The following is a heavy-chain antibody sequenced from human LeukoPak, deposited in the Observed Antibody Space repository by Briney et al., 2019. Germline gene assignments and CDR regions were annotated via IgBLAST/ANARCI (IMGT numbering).Heavy chain of an antibody. J-gene: IGHJ4*02. D-gene: IGHD3-22*01. CDR3: ASLHYDSSVFVDY. V-gene: IGHV3-7*01. Sequence: GGSLRLSCAASGFTFSSYWMSWVRQAPGKGLEWVANIKQDGGEKYYVDSVKGRFTISRDNAANSLYLQMNSLRAEDTAVYYCASLHYDSSVFVDYWGQGTLVTVSS. CDR1: GFTFSSYW. CDR2: IKQDGGEK.